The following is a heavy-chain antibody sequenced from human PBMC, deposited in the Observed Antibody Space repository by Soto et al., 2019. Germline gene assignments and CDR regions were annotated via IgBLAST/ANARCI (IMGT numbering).Heavy chain of an antibody. CDR2: VHPNSGNT. Sequence: QVQLVQSGAEVKKPGASVKVSCMASGYTFTNYDINWVRQATGQGHEWMGWVHPNSGNTGYAQKFEGRVTMTGNTSISTAYMALSSLRSEDTAVYYCERGLYAFDVWGHGTMVTVSS. V-gene: IGHV1-8*01. J-gene: IGHJ3*01. CDR3: ERGLYAFDV. CDR1: GYTFTNYD.